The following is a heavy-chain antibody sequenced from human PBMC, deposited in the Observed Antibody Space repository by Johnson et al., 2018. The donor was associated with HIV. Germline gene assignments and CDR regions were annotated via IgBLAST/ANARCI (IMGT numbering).Heavy chain of an antibody. CDR3: VRPAAAGRDDAFDI. Sequence: QVQLVESGGGVVQPGRSLRLSCAASRFIFSDYYMSWIRQAPGKGLEWVSYISSSGSSIYYADSVKGRFTISRDNAKNSLYLQMNSLRAEDTAVYYCVRPAAAGRDDAFDIWGQGTMVTVSS. CDR2: ISSSGSSI. J-gene: IGHJ3*02. CDR1: RFIFSDYY. D-gene: IGHD6-13*01. V-gene: IGHV3-11*04.